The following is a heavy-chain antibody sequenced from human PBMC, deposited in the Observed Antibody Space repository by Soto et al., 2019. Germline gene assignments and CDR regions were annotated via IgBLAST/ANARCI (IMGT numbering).Heavy chain of an antibody. D-gene: IGHD3-16*01. CDR3: AKNVVPRSTDLYFDY. V-gene: IGHV3-30*18. CDR1: GFTFRSYG. Sequence: GGSLRLSCVASGFTFRSYGMHWVRQASGKGLEWVAVISFDGSNKYYADSVKGRFTISRDNSKNTLYLQMDSLRAEDTAVYYCAKNVVPRSTDLYFDYWGQGTLVTVSS. CDR2: ISFDGSNK. J-gene: IGHJ4*02.